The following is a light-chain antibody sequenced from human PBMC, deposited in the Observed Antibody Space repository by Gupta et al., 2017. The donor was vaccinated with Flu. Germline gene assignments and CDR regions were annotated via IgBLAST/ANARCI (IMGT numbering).Light chain of an antibody. J-gene: IGKJ2*01. V-gene: IGKV2-30*02. Sequence: VTLGQPACISCRSSQSRGHTDGNTYLHCLQQSPGQSPRRLIYKGSNADCGLADRISGSGSGADFTLKISIVAADDVGVYCCRRGKGWPYAFGEGTKMEI. CDR1: QSRGHTDGNTY. CDR2: KGS. CDR3: RRGKGWPYA.